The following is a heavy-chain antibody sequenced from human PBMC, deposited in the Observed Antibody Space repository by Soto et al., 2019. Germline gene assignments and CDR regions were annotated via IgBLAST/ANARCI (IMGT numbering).Heavy chain of an antibody. CDR3: ARHPCSSSSCYADY. D-gene: IGHD2-2*01. Sequence: NPSETLSLTCTVSGYSITSSGYYGGWLRQPPGKGLEWIGTIYYSGRTYYNPSLKSRVTISVDTSKKQFSLKLSSVAAADTAVYYCARHPCSSSSCYADYWGQGTLVTVSS. V-gene: IGHV4-39*01. J-gene: IGHJ4*02. CDR1: GYSITSSGYY. CDR2: IYYSGRT.